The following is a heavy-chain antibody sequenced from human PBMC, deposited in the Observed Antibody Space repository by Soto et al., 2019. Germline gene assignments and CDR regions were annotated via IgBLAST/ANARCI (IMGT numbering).Heavy chain of an antibody. CDR3: AGQYSSSSVEF. D-gene: IGHD6-6*01. Sequence: QVQLVESGGGLVKPGGSLRLSCAGSGFTFSDYYMNWIRQAPGKGLEWVSYISSGAITIYYADSVKGRFTISRDNAKNSLYLQMNSLRAEDTAVYYCAGQYSSSSVEFWGQGTLVTVSS. J-gene: IGHJ4*02. CDR2: ISSGAITI. CDR1: GFTFSDYY. V-gene: IGHV3-11*01.